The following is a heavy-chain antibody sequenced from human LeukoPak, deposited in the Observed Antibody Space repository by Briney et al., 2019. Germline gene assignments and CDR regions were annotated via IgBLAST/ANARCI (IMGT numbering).Heavy chain of an antibody. J-gene: IGHJ5*02. D-gene: IGHD2-21*02. V-gene: IGHV3-21*01. CDR2: ISSSSSYI. Sequence: PGGSLRLSCAASGFTFSSYSMNWVRQAPGKGLDWVSSISSSSSYIYYADSVKGRFPISRDNAKNSMYLQMNSLRAEDTAVYYCARAPTADTNWFDPWGQGTLVTVSS. CDR1: GFTFSSYS. CDR3: ARAPTADTNWFDP.